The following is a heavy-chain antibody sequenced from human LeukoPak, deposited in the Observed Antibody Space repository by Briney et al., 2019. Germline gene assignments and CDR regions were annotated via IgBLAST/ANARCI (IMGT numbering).Heavy chain of an antibody. Sequence: GGSLRLSCVVSGFTFSSYEMNWVRQGPGKGLEWVASIKQSGNEKSYVDSVKGRFTISRDNAKNTLYLQMNSLSAEDTAVYYCARDFDPVVRGYFFWGQGTLVTVSS. CDR3: ARDFDPVVRGYFF. CDR1: GFTFSSYE. V-gene: IGHV3-7*01. D-gene: IGHD3-10*01. CDR2: IKQSGNEK. J-gene: IGHJ4*02.